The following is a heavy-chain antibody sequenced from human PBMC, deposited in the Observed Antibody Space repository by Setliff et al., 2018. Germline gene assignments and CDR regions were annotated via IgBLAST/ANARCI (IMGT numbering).Heavy chain of an antibody. V-gene: IGHV3-30*01. D-gene: IGHD4-17*01. Sequence: GGSLRLSCVASGFSFSTYTVHWVRQAPGKGLEWISADGANEYYADSVKGRFTISRDKSRNTLYLQMTGLRTDDTALYYCAKSIKPPVTTPWLYYYYFYMDVWGKGTTVTVSS. CDR1: GFSFSTYT. CDR3: AKSIKPPVTTPWLYYYYFYMDV. J-gene: IGHJ6*03. CDR2: ISADGANE.